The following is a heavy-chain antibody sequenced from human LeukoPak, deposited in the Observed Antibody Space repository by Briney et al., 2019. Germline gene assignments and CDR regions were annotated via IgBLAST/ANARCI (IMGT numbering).Heavy chain of an antibody. J-gene: IGHJ5*02. CDR3: AKGLQVLLWFGDQNWFDP. CDR2: ISGSGGST. CDR1: GFTFSSYA. Sequence: GGSLRLSCAASGFTFSSYAMSWVRQAPGKGLEWVSAISGSGGSTYYADSVKGRFTISGDNSKNTLYLQMNSLRAEDTAVYYCAKGLQVLLWFGDQNWFDPWGQGTLVTVSS. D-gene: IGHD3-10*01. V-gene: IGHV3-23*01.